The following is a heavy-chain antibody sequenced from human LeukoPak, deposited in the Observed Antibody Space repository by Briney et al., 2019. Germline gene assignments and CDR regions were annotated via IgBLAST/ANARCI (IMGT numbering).Heavy chain of an antibody. CDR3: ARVGDSSGYWGKVYYYYMDV. V-gene: IGHV4-59*01. D-gene: IGHD3-22*01. Sequence: PSETLSLTCTFSGGSMSDDYWSWIRQAPGKGLEWIGYMYFGGSTNYNPSLKSRVTISVDTSKNQFSLKLSSVTAADTAVYYCARVGDSSGYWGKVYYYYMDVWGKGTTVTISS. CDR2: MYFGGST. J-gene: IGHJ6*03. CDR1: GGSMSDDY.